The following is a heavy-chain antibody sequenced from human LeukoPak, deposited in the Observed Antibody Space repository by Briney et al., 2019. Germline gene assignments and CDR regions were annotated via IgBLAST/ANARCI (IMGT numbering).Heavy chain of an antibody. CDR1: GFTFSDYY. CDR3: AARKVRGVWFYLDY. D-gene: IGHD3-10*01. CDR2: IYDDNT. J-gene: IGHJ4*02. V-gene: IGHV3-53*01. Sequence: GGSLRLSCAASGFTFSDYYMSWIRQAPGKGLEWASTIYDDNTYYADSVKGRFAISTDNSKNTLYLQMNSLRVEDTAVYFCAARKVRGVWFYLDYWGQGTLVTVSS.